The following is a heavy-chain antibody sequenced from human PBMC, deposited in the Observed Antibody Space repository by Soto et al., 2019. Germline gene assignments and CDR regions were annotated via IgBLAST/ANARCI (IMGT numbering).Heavy chain of an antibody. V-gene: IGHV3-66*01. CDR1: GFTVSSNY. CDR3: ASCMGGSCYSDYYYYYMDV. D-gene: IGHD2-15*01. CDR2: IYSGGST. Sequence: GGSLRLSCAASGFTVSSNYMSWVRQAPGKGLEWVSVIYSGGSTYYADSVKGRFTISRDNAKNTLYLQMNSLRAEDTAVYYCASCMGGSCYSDYYYYYMDVWGKGTTVTVSS. J-gene: IGHJ6*03.